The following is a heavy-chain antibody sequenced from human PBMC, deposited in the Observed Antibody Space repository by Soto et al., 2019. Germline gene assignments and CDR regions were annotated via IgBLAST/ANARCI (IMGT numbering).Heavy chain of an antibody. J-gene: IGHJ6*02. V-gene: IGHV3-30-3*01. Sequence: HPGGSLRLSCAASGFTFSSYAMHWVRQAPGKGLEWVAVISYDGSNKYYADSVKGRFTISRDNSKNTLYLQMNSLRAEDTAVYYCARAYSSRWGGSANYYYYYGMDVWGQGTTVTVSS. CDR3: ARAYSSRWGGSANYYYYYGMDV. CDR1: GFTFSSYA. D-gene: IGHD6-13*01. CDR2: ISYDGSNK.